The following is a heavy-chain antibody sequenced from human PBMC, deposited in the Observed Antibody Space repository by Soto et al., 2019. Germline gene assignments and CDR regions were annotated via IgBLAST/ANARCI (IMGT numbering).Heavy chain of an antibody. V-gene: IGHV1-18*01. CDR1: GYTFTSYG. CDR2: ISAYNGNT. J-gene: IGHJ4*02. CDR3: AREPNYFDY. Sequence: QVQLVQSGAEVKKPGASVKVSCKASGYTFTSYGISWVRQAPGQGLEWMGWISAYNGNTKYAQKFQGRVTMTTDTSXSTAXXELXSLRSDDTAVXYCAREPNYFDYWGQGTLVTVSS.